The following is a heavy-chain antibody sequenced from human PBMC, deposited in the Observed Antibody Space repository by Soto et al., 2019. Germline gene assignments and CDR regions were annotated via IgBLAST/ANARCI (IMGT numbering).Heavy chain of an antibody. D-gene: IGHD6-13*01. V-gene: IGHV1-8*01. J-gene: IGHJ6*02. CDR1: GYTFTSYD. Sequence: QVQLVQSGAEVKKPGSSGKVSCNASGYTFTSYDINWGRQATGQGLEWMGWMNPNSGNTGYAQKLQGRVIMTRNTSISTAYIELRSLRSEDTAVYYFAREQTSYGMDVWGQGTTVTVSS. CDR3: AREQTSYGMDV. CDR2: MNPNSGNT.